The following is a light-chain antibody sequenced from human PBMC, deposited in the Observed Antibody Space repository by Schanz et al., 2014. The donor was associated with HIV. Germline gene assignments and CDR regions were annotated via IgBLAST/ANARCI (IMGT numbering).Light chain of an antibody. CDR2: SAS. J-gene: IGKJ2*01. Sequence: DFQMTQSPSSLSASVGDRVTITCRASQDISNYLAWYQQRPGQVPRLLIDSASTLQTGVPSRFSGSGSGTDFTLTINSLQPEDFATYYCQQSNTFPYTFGQGTKLEIK. CDR1: QDISNY. V-gene: IGKV1-27*01. CDR3: QQSNTFPYT.